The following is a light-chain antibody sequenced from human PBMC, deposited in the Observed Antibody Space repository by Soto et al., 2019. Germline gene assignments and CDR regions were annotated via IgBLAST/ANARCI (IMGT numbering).Light chain of an antibody. CDR3: AAWDDSLNGYWV. V-gene: IGLV1-44*01. CDR2: SNN. CDR1: SSNIGSNT. Sequence: QSVLTQPPSASGTPGRRVTISCSGSSSNIGSNTVTWYQQLPGTAPKLLIYSNNQRPSGVPDRFSGSKSGTSASLAISGLQSEDEADYYCAAWDDSLNGYWVFGGGTKLTVL. J-gene: IGLJ3*02.